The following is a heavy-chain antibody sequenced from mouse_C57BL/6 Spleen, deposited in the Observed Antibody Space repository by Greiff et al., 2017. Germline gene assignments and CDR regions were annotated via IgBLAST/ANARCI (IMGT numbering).Heavy chain of an antibody. CDR3: ARSTTVVVFDY. CDR2: ISSGSSTI. D-gene: IGHD1-1*01. CDR1: GFTFSDYG. J-gene: IGHJ2*01. V-gene: IGHV5-17*01. Sequence: DVHLVESGGGLVKPGGSLKLSCAASGFTFSDYGMHWVRQAPEKGLEWVAYISSGSSTIYYADTVKGRFTISRDNAKNTLFLQMTSLRSEDTAMYYCARSTTVVVFDYWGQGTTLTVSS.